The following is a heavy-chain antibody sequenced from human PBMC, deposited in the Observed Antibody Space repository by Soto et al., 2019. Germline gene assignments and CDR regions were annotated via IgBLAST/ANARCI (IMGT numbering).Heavy chain of an antibody. CDR2: ISGSGGTT. J-gene: IGHJ4*02. V-gene: IGHV3-23*01. CDR1: GFNFHSYV. Sequence: GGSLRLSCAASGFNFHSYVMGWVRQAPGKGLEWVSSISGSGGTTYYPDSVQGRFTISRDNSMDTLYLQIHSLRADDTAVYYCVKGTIAIPRPVPFDFWGQGTLVTVSS. D-gene: IGHD2-2*02. CDR3: VKGTIAIPRPVPFDF.